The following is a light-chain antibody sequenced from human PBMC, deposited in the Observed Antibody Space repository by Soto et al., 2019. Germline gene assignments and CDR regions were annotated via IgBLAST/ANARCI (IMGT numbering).Light chain of an antibody. CDR3: QVWDSSSEHVL. J-gene: IGLJ2*01. CDR1: NIGTKS. V-gene: IGLV3-21*04. Sequence: SYELTQPPSVSVAPGKAASITCGGNNIGTKSVHWYQQKPGQAPVLVIYYDSDRPSGIPERFSGSNSGSTATLTISRVEAGYEADFYCQVWDSSSEHVLFGGGTKLTVL. CDR2: YDS.